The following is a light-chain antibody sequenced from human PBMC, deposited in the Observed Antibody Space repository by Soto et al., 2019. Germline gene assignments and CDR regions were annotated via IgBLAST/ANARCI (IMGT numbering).Light chain of an antibody. V-gene: IGKV3-15*01. CDR3: QQYNNWPPYT. J-gene: IGKJ2*01. CDR2: GAS. Sequence: EIVMTQSPATLSVSPGERATLSCRASQSVSSNLAWYQQKPGQAPRLLISGASTRATGIPARFSGSGSGTEFTLTNSSLQSEDFTVYYCQQYNNWPPYTFGQGTKLEIK. CDR1: QSVSSN.